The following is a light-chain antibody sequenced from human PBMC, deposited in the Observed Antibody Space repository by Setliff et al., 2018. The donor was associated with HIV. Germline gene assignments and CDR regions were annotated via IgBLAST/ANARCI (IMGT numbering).Light chain of an antibody. Sequence: QSALAQPPSVSGSPGQSITISCTGTSSDVGGYNYVSWYQQHPGKAPKLMIYDVSKWPSGVSNRFSGSKSGNTASLTISGLQTEDEADYYCSSYTSSSTYVFGTGTKVTVL. V-gene: IGLV2-14*01. CDR2: DVS. J-gene: IGLJ1*01. CDR3: SSYTSSSTYV. CDR1: SSDVGGYNY.